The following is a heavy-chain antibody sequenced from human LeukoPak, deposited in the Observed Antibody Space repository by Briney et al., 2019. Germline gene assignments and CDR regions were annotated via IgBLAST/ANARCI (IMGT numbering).Heavy chain of an antibody. J-gene: IGHJ4*02. Sequence: GGSLRLSCAASGFTFSSYGMSWVRQAPGKGLEWVSAISGSGGSTYYADSVKGRFTISRDNSKNTLYLQMNSLRAEDTAVYYCAKGHIVVVAAIQKVTSIDYWGQGTLVTVSS. CDR3: AKGHIVVVAAIQKVTSIDY. D-gene: IGHD2-21*02. V-gene: IGHV3-23*01. CDR1: GFTFSSYG. CDR2: ISGSGGST.